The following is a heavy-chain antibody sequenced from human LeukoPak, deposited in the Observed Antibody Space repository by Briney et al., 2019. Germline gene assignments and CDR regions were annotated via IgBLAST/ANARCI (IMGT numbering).Heavy chain of an antibody. V-gene: IGHV3-21*04. CDR1: GFTFSSYS. Sequence: PGGSLRLSCAASGFTFSSYSMNWVRQAPGKGLEWVSSISSSSSYIYYADSVKGRFTISRDNAKNSLYLQMNSLRAEDTAVYYCAKDSRGYSYGYGGYFDYWGQGTLVTVSS. CDR3: AKDSRGYSYGYGGYFDY. CDR2: ISSSSSYI. J-gene: IGHJ4*02. D-gene: IGHD5-18*01.